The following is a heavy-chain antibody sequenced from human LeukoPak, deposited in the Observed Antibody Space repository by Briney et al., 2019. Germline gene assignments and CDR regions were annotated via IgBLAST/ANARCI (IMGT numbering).Heavy chain of an antibody. D-gene: IGHD4-17*01. CDR1: GFTFSSYS. V-gene: IGHV3-21*01. CDR2: ISSSSSYI. Sequence: GGSLRLSCAASGFTFSSYSMNWVRQAPGKGLEWVSSISSSSSYIYYADSVKGRFTIPRDNAKNSLYLQMNSLRAEDTAAYYCARPARGDYVENWFDPWGQGTLVTVSS. CDR3: ARPARGDYVENWFDP. J-gene: IGHJ5*02.